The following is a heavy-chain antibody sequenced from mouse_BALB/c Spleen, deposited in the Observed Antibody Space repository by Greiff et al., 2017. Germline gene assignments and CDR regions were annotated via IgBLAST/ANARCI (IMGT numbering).Heavy chain of an antibody. V-gene: IGHV2-6-5*01. D-gene: IGHD1-2*01. CDR2: IWGGGST. J-gene: IGHJ4*01. Sequence: QVQPKESGPGLVAPSQSLSITCTVSGFSLTDYGVSWIRQPPGKGLEWLGVIWGGGSTYYNSALKSRLSISKDNSKSQVFLIMNRLQTDDTAMYYCAKNSYYGYYAMDDWGQGTTVTVSS. CDR3: AKNSYYGYYAMDD. CDR1: GFSLTDYG.